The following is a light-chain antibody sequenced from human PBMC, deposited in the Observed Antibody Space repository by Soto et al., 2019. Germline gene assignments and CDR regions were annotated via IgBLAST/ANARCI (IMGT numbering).Light chain of an antibody. Sequence: DIQMTPSPSSLSASVGDRVTITCRASQTISTYLNWYQQKPGKAPKLLIYAASSLQSGVPSSFSGSGSGTDFTLTISSLQPEDFATYYCQQSHGIPYTFGQGTRLEI. CDR3: QQSHGIPYT. CDR2: AAS. CDR1: QTISTY. J-gene: IGKJ2*01. V-gene: IGKV1-39*01.